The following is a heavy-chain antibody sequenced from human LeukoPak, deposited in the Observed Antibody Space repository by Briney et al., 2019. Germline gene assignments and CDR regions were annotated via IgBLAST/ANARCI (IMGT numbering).Heavy chain of an antibody. D-gene: IGHD3-3*01. CDR1: GFTFSSYG. CDR2: ISYDGSNK. CDR3: AKGLERYPRITIFGVVIGPFDY. Sequence: GGSLRLSCAASGFTFSSYGMHWVRQAPGKGLEWVAVISYDGSNKYYADSVKGRFTISRDNSKNTLYLQMNSLRAEDTAVYYCAKGLERYPRITIFGVVIGPFDYWGQGTLVTVSS. V-gene: IGHV3-30*18. J-gene: IGHJ4*02.